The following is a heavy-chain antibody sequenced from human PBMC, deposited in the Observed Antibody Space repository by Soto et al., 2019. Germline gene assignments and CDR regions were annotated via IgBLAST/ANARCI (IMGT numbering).Heavy chain of an antibody. V-gene: IGHV3-64D*06. CDR3: VKQAHGLDGVAFDY. CDR1: GFTLSDHY. J-gene: IGHJ4*01. CDR2: VSTSGRST. D-gene: IGHD2-15*01. Sequence: GGSLRLSCAGSGFTLSDHYIDWVRQAPGKGLEAISAVSTSGRSTYYADSVKDRFRISRDNSKNTIYLQMGSLRPEDTARYYCVKQAHGLDGVAFDYWGRGTQVTVSS.